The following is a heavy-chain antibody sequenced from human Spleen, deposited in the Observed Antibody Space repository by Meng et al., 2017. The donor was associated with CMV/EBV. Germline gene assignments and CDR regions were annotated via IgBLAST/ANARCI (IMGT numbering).Heavy chain of an antibody. CDR1: GFIFGDYL. V-gene: IGHV3-49*04. J-gene: IGHJ6*02. CDR3: TRGGTSAMRDGMDV. Sequence: GGSLRLSCTASGFIFGDYLMGWVRQAPGKGPEWAGVIRKNGYGGTTEYAASVKGRFTISRDDSKSIAYLQMNSLKIEDIAVYYCTRGGTSAMRDGMDVWGQGTTVTVSS. CDR2: IRKNGYGGTT. D-gene: IGHD2-2*01.